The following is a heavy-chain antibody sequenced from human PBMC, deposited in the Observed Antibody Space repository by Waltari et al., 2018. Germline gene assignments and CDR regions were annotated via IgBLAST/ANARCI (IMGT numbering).Heavy chain of an antibody. CDR2: IRGSGGST. D-gene: IGHD2-21*02. V-gene: IGHV3-23*01. CDR3: AKDLCGGDCYSPR. J-gene: IGHJ4*02. Sequence: EVQLLESGGGLVQPGGSLRLSCAASGFTFSSYAMSWVRQAPGKGLDWGAAIRGSGGSTYYADSVKGRVTISRDNSKNTLYLQMNSLRAEDTAVYYCAKDLCGGDCYSPRWGQGTLVTVSS. CDR1: GFTFSSYA.